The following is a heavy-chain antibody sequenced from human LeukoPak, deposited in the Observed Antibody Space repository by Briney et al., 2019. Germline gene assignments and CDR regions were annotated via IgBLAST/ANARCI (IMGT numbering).Heavy chain of an antibody. CDR2: IYPGDSDT. CDR3: ARVPLYYGSGSYSSLPSFDY. CDR1: GYRFTSYW. V-gene: IGHV5-51*01. Sequence: GESLKISCKGSGYRFTSYWIGWVRQMPGKGLEWMGIIYPGDSDTRYSPSFQGQVTISADKSISTAYLQWSSLKASDTAMYYCARVPLYYGSGSYSSLPSFDYWGQGTLVTVSS. D-gene: IGHD3-10*01. J-gene: IGHJ4*02.